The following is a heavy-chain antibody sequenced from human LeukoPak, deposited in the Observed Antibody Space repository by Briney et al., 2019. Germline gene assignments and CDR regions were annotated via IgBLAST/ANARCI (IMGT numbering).Heavy chain of an antibody. V-gene: IGHV4-34*01. J-gene: IGHJ6*02. D-gene: IGHD3-22*01. CDR1: AGSFSGYY. CDR2: INHSGST. CDR3: ARGGYDSSGYYARDYYYYGMDV. Sequence: SETLSLTCAVYAGSFSGYYWSWIRQPPGKGLEWIGEINHSGSTNYNPSLKSRVTISVDTSKNQFSLKLSSVTAADTAVYYCARGGYDSSGYYARDYYYYGMDVWGQGTTVTVSS.